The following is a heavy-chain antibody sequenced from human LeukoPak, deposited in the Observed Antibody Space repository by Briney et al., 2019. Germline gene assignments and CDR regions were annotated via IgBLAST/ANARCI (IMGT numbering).Heavy chain of an antibody. J-gene: IGHJ4*02. V-gene: IGHV1-24*01. CDR2: FDPEDGET. CDR3: ATWLWEEGFENFDY. D-gene: IGHD1-26*01. Sequence: ASVTVSCKVSGYTLTELSMHWVRQAPGKGLEWMGGFDPEDGETIYAQKFQGRVTMTEDTSTDTAYMELSSLRSEDTAVYYCATWLWEEGFENFDYWGQGTLVTVSS. CDR1: GYTLTELS.